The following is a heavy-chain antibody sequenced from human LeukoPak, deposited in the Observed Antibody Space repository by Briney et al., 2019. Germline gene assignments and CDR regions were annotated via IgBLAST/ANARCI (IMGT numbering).Heavy chain of an antibody. CDR3: ARRMGGELVAFDI. D-gene: IGHD1-7*01. CDR1: GFTFSSYS. J-gene: IGHJ3*02. Sequence: GGSLILSCAASGFTFSSYSMNWVRQAPGKGLEWVSYISSSSTTIYFADSVKGRFTISRDNAKNSLYLQMNSLRDEDTAVYYCARRMGGELVAFDIWGQGTMVTVSS. CDR2: ISSSSTTI. V-gene: IGHV3-48*02.